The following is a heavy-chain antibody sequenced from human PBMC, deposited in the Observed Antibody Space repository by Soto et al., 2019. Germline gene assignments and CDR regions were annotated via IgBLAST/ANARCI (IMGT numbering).Heavy chain of an antibody. CDR2: IYYSGST. D-gene: IGHD3-16*02. V-gene: IGHV4-30-4*01. Sequence: SSETLSLTCTVSGGSISSGDYYWSWIRQPPGKGLEWIGYIYYSGSTYYNPSLKSRVTISVDTSKNQFSLKLSSVTAADTAVYYCARGKLSDYVWGSYRYHFDYWGQGTVVTVSS. J-gene: IGHJ4*02. CDR3: ARGKLSDYVWGSYRYHFDY. CDR1: GGSISSGDYY.